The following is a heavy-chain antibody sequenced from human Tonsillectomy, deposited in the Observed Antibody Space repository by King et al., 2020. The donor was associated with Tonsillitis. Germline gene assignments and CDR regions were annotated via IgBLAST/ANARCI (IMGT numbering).Heavy chain of an antibody. Sequence: LQLQESGPGLVKPSQTLSLTCTVSGASISGGDYYWSWIRQHPGKGLEWIGYIYNSENTYYNPSLKSRLTIPLDASKNQFSLNLSAVTAADTAVYYCASYEGGVFDPWGQGILVTVSS. D-gene: IGHD5-12*01. J-gene: IGHJ5*02. CDR1: GASISGGDYY. CDR3: ASYEGGVFDP. V-gene: IGHV4-31*03. CDR2: IYNSENT.